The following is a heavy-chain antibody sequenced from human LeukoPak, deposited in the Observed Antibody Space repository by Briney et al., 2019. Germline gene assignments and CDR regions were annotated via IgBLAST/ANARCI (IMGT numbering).Heavy chain of an antibody. D-gene: IGHD3-9*01. CDR1: GYTFTGYY. Sequence: GASVKVSCKASGYTFTGYYMHWVRQAPGQGLEWMGWINPNSGGTTYAQQFQGRVTMTRDTSISTAYMELSRLRSDDTAVYYCARDRGELLRYFDWLPINYFDYWGQGTLVTVSS. CDR3: ARDRGELLRYFDWLPINYFDY. V-gene: IGHV1-2*02. J-gene: IGHJ4*02. CDR2: INPNSGGT.